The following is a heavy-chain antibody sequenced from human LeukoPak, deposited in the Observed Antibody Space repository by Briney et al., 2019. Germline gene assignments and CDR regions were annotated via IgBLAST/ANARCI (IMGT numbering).Heavy chain of an antibody. CDR2: ININADER. D-gene: IGHD6-19*01. Sequence: GGSLTLSCAASGFTFSNYGMSWLRQAPGKGLEWVSTININADERHYADSVRGRFTISRDNSRSTLTLHMSNLRVGDTAVYYCERDTSEYEWQRGWYRDCWGQGSQVTVSS. V-gene: IGHV3-23*01. CDR3: ERDTSEYEWQRGWYRDC. CDR1: GFTFSNYG. J-gene: IGHJ4*02.